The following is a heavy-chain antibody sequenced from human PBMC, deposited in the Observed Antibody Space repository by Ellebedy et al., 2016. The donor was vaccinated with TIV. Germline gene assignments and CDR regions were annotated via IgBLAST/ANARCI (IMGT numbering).Heavy chain of an antibody. CDR3: AKQKSTSAGSPDI. D-gene: IGHD2-2*01. CDR1: GFAVSSNY. J-gene: IGHJ3*02. V-gene: IGHV3-66*04. CDR2: IYSDGNT. Sequence: GESLKISCAASGFAVSSNYMTWVRQAPGRGLEWVSLIYSDGNTNYADSVQGRFTISRDNSKNTLYLQMNSLRVEDTAEYYCAKQKSTSAGSPDIWGQGAMVTVSS.